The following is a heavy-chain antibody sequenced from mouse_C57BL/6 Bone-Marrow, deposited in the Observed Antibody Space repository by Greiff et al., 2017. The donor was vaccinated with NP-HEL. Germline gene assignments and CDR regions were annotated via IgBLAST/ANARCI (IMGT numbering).Heavy chain of an antibody. CDR3: ARLSFSYYGSSYDWYFDV. Sequence: VQLQQPGAELVRPGSSVKLSCKASGYTFTSYWMHWVKQRPIQGLEWIGNIDPSDSETHYNQKFKDKATLTVDKSSSTAYMQLSSLTSEDSAVYYCARLSFSYYGSSYDWYFDVWGTGTTVTVSS. CDR1: GYTFTSYW. D-gene: IGHD1-1*01. CDR2: IDPSDSET. J-gene: IGHJ1*03. V-gene: IGHV1-52*01.